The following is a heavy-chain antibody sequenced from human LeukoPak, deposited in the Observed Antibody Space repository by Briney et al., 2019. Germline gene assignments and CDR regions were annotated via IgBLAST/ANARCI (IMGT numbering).Heavy chain of an antibody. J-gene: IGHJ1*01. V-gene: IGHV4-59*01. CDR2: IHNSGST. Sequence: SETLSLTCTVSGGSITGNYWSWIRQSPGKGLEWIGYIHNSGSTNYNPSLKSRVTISVDTSKNQFSLKLSSVTAADTAVYYCASALTTLEYFQHWGRGTLVTVSS. CDR1: GGSITGNY. D-gene: IGHD4-17*01. CDR3: ASALTTLEYFQH.